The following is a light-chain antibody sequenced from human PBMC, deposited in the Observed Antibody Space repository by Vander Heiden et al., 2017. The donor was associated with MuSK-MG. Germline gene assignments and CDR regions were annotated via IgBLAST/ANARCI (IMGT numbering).Light chain of an antibody. CDR3: QQHSNWPPLT. CDR2: DAS. Sequence: EIVLTHSLATLSLSPGERATLSCRASQSVSSYLAWYQQKPGQAPRLLIYDASNRATGIPARFSGSGYGTDFTLTISSREPEDFAVYYCQQHSNWPPLTFGGGTKVEIK. CDR1: QSVSSY. V-gene: IGKV3-11*01. J-gene: IGKJ4*01.